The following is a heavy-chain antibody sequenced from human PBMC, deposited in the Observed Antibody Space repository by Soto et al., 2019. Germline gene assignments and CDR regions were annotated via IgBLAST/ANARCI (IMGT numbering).Heavy chain of an antibody. J-gene: IGHJ3*02. CDR3: ARGDTAMVWDAFDI. CDR1: GGTFSSYA. CDR2: IIPIFGTA. D-gene: IGHD5-18*01. V-gene: IGHV1-69*12. Sequence: QVQLVQSGAEVKKPGSSVKVSCKASGGTFSSYAISWVRQAPGQGLEWMGGIIPIFGTANYAQKFQGRVTITADESTSTTYMELSSLRSEDTDVYYCARGDTAMVWDAFDIWGQGTMVTVSS.